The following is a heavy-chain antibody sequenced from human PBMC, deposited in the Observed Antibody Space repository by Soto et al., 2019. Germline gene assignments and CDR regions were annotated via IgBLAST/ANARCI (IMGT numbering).Heavy chain of an antibody. CDR3: AKLGMTTINRDY. V-gene: IGHV3-23*01. J-gene: IGHJ4*02. CDR1: GFSFDTYA. D-gene: IGHD5-12*01. CDR2: ISGSGGNT. Sequence: EAQLLESGGGLVQPGGSLRVSCAASGFSFDTYAMSWVRQAPGKGLEWVSTISGSGGNTYYADSVKGRFTISRDNSKNILYLQMTILRAEDTAIYYCAKLGMTTINRDYWGQGTQVTVSS.